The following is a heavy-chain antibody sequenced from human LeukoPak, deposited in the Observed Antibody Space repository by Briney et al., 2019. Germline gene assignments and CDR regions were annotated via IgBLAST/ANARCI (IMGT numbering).Heavy chain of an antibody. CDR1: GFTFSSYA. V-gene: IGHV3-23*01. CDR3: AKATSRMTTVTSPLGY. D-gene: IGHD4-17*01. J-gene: IGHJ4*02. CDR2: ISGSGGGT. Sequence: GGSLRLSCAASGFTFSSYAMNWVRQAPGKGLELLSAISGSGGGTYYADSVKGRFTISRDNSKNTLYLQMNSLRAEDTAVYYCAKATSRMTTVTSPLGYWGQGTLVTVSS.